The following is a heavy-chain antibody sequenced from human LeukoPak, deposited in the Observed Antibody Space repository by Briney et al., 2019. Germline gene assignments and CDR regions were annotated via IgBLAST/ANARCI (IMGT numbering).Heavy chain of an antibody. D-gene: IGHD3-22*01. CDR2: IYYSGST. V-gene: IGHV4-59*01. CDR3: AREKDLYYYDSSGYSYFDY. J-gene: IGHJ4*02. Sequence: PSETLSLTCTVSGGSISSYYWSWIRQPPGKGLEWIGYIYYSGSTNYNPSLKSRVTISVDTSKNQFSLKLSSVTAADTAVYYCAREKDLYYYDSSGYSYFDYWGQGTRVTVSS. CDR1: GGSISSYY.